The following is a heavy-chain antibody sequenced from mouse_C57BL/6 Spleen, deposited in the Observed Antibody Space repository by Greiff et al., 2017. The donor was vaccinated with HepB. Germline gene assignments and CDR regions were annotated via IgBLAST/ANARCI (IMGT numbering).Heavy chain of an antibody. CDR1: GFNIKNTY. J-gene: IGHJ4*01. CDR3: ARDYYGSSYAMDY. V-gene: IGHV14-3*01. Sequence: EVQLQQSVAELVRPGASVKLSCTASGFNIKNTYMHWVKQRPEQGLEWIGRIDPANGNTKYAPKFQGKATITADTSSNTAYLQLSSLTAEDTAIYDCARDYYGSSYAMDYWGQGTSVTVSS. D-gene: IGHD1-1*01. CDR2: IDPANGNT.